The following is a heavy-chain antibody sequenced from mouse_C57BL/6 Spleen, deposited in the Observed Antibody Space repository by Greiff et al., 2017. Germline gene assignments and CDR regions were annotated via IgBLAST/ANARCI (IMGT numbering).Heavy chain of an antibody. CDR1: GFSLTSYG. D-gene: IGHD2-4*01. CDR2: IWRGGST. V-gene: IGHV2-5*01. Sequence: VQLQQSGPGLVQPSQSLSITCTVSGFSLTSYGVHWVRQSPGKGLEWLGVIWRGGSTDYNAAFMSRLSITKDNSKSQVFFKMNSLQADDTAIYYCAKNRMITTDWYFDVWGTGTTVTVSS. J-gene: IGHJ1*03. CDR3: AKNRMITTDWYFDV.